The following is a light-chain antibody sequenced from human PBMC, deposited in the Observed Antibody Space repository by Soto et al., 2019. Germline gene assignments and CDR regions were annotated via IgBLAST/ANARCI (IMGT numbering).Light chain of an antibody. J-gene: IGKJ1*01. CDR1: QSVSSSF. CDR3: QQYVTSPWA. Sequence: EIVLTLSPGTLSLYKGERATLSCRASQSVSSSFLAWYQQKPVQAPRLLIYGASNRATGIPDRFSGSGSGTDFTLTISRLEPEDFAVYYCQQYVTSPWAFGQGTKVDIK. CDR2: GAS. V-gene: IGKV3-20*01.